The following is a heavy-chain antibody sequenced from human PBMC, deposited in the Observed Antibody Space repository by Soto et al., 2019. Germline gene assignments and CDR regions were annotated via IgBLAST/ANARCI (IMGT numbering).Heavy chain of an antibody. CDR2: IVVGSGNT. CDR3: AADSIEGDAFDI. V-gene: IGHV1-58*01. J-gene: IGHJ3*02. Sequence: SVKVSCKASGFTSTSPAVQWVRQARGQRLEWIGWIVVGSGNTNYAQEFQERVTITRDMSTSTAYMELSSLRSEDTAVYYCAADSIEGDAFDIWGQGTMVTVSS. CDR1: GFTSTSPA. D-gene: IGHD3-22*01.